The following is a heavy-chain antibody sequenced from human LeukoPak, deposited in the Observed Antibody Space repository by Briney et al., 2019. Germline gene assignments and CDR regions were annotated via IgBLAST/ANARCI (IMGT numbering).Heavy chain of an antibody. J-gene: IGHJ4*02. V-gene: IGHV3-33*01. D-gene: IGHD3-22*01. CDR2: IWYDGSNK. CDR1: GFTFSSYG. CDR3: AREDYYDSSGYYYPLLDY. Sequence: PGGSLRLSCAASGFTFSSYGMHWVRQAPGKGLEWVAVIWYDGSNKYYADSVKGRFTISRDNSKNTLYLQINSLRAEDTAVYYCAREDYYDSSGYYYPLLDYWGQGTLVTVSS.